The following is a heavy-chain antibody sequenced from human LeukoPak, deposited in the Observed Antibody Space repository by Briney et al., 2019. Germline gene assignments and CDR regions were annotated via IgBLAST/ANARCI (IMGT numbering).Heavy chain of an antibody. CDR1: GGSISSSNW. CDR3: ARVFPGGYYFDY. Sequence: PSGTLSLTCAVSGGSISSSNWWSWVRQPPGKGLEWIGEIYHSGNTNYNPSLESRVTISVDKSKNQFSLKLSSVTAADTAVYYCARVFPGGYYFDYWGQGTLVTVSS. V-gene: IGHV4-4*02. D-gene: IGHD3-16*01. CDR2: IYHSGNT. J-gene: IGHJ4*02.